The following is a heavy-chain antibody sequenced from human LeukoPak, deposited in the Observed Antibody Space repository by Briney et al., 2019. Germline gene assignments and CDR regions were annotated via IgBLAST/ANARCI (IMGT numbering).Heavy chain of an antibody. CDR2: MSGRRHADRT. Sequence: GGSLRLSCAASGFTFGDLAMHWVRQAPGKGLERVSLMSGRRHADRTYYSDSVKGRFTISRDSGKGSLYLEMNSLRVEDTAVYYCAKDMSGNYAGNIHWGQGILVTVSS. J-gene: IGHJ4*02. V-gene: IGHV3-43*02. CDR3: AKDMSGNYAGNIH. D-gene: IGHD1-1*01. CDR1: GFTFGDLA.